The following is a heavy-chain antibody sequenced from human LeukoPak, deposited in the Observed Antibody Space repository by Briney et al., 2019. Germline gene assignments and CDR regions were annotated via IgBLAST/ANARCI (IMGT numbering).Heavy chain of an antibody. CDR2: ISGSGGST. V-gene: IGHV3-23*01. D-gene: IGHD3-10*01. Sequence: PGGSLRLSCAASGFTFSNFAMSWVRQAPGKGLEWVSTISGSGGSTYYADSVKGRFTISRDNSKNTLYLQMNSLRAEDTAVYYCAKDSFRGVIITSWDFWGQGTLVTVSS. J-gene: IGHJ4*02. CDR3: AKDSFRGVIITSWDF. CDR1: GFTFSNFA.